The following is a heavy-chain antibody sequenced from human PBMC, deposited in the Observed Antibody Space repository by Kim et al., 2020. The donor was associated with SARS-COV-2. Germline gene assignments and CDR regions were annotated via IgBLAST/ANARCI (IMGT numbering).Heavy chain of an antibody. V-gene: IGHV4-34*01. D-gene: IGHD3-3*01. J-gene: IGHJ5*02. CDR3: ARGRPAFSELFWSGRSWFDP. CDR2: INHSGST. Sequence: SETLSLTCAVYGGSFSGYYWSWIRQPPGKGLEWIGEINHSGSTNYNPSLKSRVTISVDTSKNQFSLKLSSVTAADTAVYYCARGRPAFSELFWSGRSWFDPWGQGTLVTVSS. CDR1: GGSFSGYY.